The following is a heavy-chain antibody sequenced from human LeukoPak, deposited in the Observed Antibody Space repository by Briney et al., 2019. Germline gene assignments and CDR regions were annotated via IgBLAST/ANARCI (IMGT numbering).Heavy chain of an antibody. V-gene: IGHV4-61*01. Sequence: SETLSLTCTVSGGSVSSGSYCWNWIRQPPGKGLEWIGHIYYSGSTDYNPSLKSRVTISADTSKNQFSLKMTSVTAADTAVYYCAREPGETDEGFEYWGQGTLVAASS. CDR3: AREPGETDEGFEY. CDR2: IYYSGST. D-gene: IGHD1-14*01. J-gene: IGHJ4*02. CDR1: GGSVSSGSYC.